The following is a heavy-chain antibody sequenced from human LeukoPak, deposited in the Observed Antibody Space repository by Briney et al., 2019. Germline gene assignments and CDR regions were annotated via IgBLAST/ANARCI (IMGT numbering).Heavy chain of an antibody. V-gene: IGHV1-69*05. Sequence: ASVKVSCKASGGTFSSYAISWVRQAPGQGLEWMGGIIPIFGTANYAQKFQGRVTITTDESTSTAYMELSSLRSEDTAVYYCARSRDIVVVLAANYYYYYMDVWGKGTTVTVSS. J-gene: IGHJ6*03. D-gene: IGHD2-2*01. CDR3: ARSRDIVVVLAANYYYYYMDV. CDR1: GGTFSSYA. CDR2: IIPIFGTA.